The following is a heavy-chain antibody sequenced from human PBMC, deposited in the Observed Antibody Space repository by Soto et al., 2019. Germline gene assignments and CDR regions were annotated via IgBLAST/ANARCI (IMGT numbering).Heavy chain of an antibody. J-gene: IGHJ4*02. CDR3: ATPVRVVAAWDNDY. V-gene: IGHV1-3*01. CDR1: GYTFTSYA. CDR2: INAGNGST. Sequence: ASVKVSCKASGYTFTSYAMHWVRQAPGQRLEWMGWINAGNGSTKYSQKFQGRVTITRDTSASTAYMELSSLRSEDTAVYYCATPVRVVAAWDNDYWGQGTLVTVS. D-gene: IGHD2-15*01.